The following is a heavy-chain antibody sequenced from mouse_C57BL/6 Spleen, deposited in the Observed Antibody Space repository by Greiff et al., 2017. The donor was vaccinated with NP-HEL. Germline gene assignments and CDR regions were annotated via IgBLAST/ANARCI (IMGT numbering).Heavy chain of an antibody. CDR1: GFTFTDYY. CDR3: ARSYGSSPFAY. V-gene: IGHV7-3*01. Sequence: DVMLVESGGGLVQPGGSLSLSCAASGFTFTDYYMSWVRQPPGKALEWLGFIRNKANGYTTEYSASVKGRFTISRDNSQSILYLQMNALRAEDSATYYCARSYGSSPFAYWGQGTLVTVSA. J-gene: IGHJ3*01. CDR2: IRNKANGYTT. D-gene: IGHD1-1*01.